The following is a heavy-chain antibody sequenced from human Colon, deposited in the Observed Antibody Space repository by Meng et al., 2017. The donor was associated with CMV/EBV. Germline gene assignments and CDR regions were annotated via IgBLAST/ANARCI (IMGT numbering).Heavy chain of an antibody. J-gene: IGHJ6*02. CDR3: AKTVTTNYYYGMDV. V-gene: IGHV3-23*03. CDR1: GFTFRNHA. Sequence: GESLKISCAASGFTFRNHAMSWVRQAPGKGLEWVSVIYAGGRSTYFADSVKGRFIISRDDSKNTLYLQMNSLRAEDTAVYYCAKTVTTNYYYGMDVWGQGTTVTVSS. D-gene: IGHD4-17*01. CDR2: IYAGGRST.